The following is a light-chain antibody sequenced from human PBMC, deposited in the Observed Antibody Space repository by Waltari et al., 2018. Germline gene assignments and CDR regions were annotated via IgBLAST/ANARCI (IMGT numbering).Light chain of an antibody. V-gene: IGLV3-19*01. CDR1: SLRAYY. Sequence: SSELTQDPAVSVALGQTVRITCQGDSLRAYYANWYHQKPGQAPLLVMYGKNNRPSGIPDRCSGSYSGDTASLTITGAQAEDEGGYYCNSRDSSGHPFVFGTGTKVTVL. CDR2: GKN. J-gene: IGLJ1*01. CDR3: NSRDSSGHPFV.